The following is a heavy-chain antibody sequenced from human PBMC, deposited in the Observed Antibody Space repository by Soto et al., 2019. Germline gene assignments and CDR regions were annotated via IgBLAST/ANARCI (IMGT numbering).Heavy chain of an antibody. Sequence: SEPLSLTCTVSGGSISSYYWSWIRQPPGKGLEWIGYIYYSGSTNYNPSLKSRVTISVDTSKIQFSLKLSSVTAADTAVYYCARRYGAPFEYWGQGTLVTVPS. CDR2: IYYSGST. D-gene: IGHD4-17*01. CDR3: ARRYGAPFEY. CDR1: GGSISSYY. J-gene: IGHJ4*02. V-gene: IGHV4-59*01.